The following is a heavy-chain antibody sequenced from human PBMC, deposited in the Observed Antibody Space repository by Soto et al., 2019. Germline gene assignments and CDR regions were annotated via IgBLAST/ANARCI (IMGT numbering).Heavy chain of an antibody. CDR1: GYTFSSYG. V-gene: IGHV1-18*01. Sequence: QVQLVQSGAEVKKPGASVKVSCKASGYTFSSYGISWVRQAPGQGLEWMGWISADNGNTNYAQKLQGRVTMTTDTSTSTVYMEMRSLRSDDTAVYYCASVNGYCNSPRCFVVRSYTMDVWGQGTTVTVSS. CDR3: ASVNGYCNSPRCFVVRSYTMDV. D-gene: IGHD2-2*01. J-gene: IGHJ6*02. CDR2: ISADNGNT.